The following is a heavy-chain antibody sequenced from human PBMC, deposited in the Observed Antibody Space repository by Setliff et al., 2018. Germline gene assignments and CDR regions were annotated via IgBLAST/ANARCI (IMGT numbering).Heavy chain of an antibody. V-gene: IGHV4-38-2*02. D-gene: IGHD3-3*01. CDR1: GGSLSADYY. CDR3: ARDSRVTVNYNFWSGQLDN. Sequence: SETLSLTCTVSGGSLSADYYWSWIRQPPGKGLEWIGSTYYSGDTSYNPSLKSRVTMSVDMSRNQFSLKLTSVTAADTAVYYCARDSRVTVNYNFWSGQLDNWGQGALVTVSS. J-gene: IGHJ4*02. CDR2: TYYSGDT.